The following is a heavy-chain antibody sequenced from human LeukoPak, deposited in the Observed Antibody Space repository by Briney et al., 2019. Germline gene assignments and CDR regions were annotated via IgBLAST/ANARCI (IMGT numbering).Heavy chain of an antibody. D-gene: IGHD3-16*01. CDR1: GLSFTDAW. CDR3: LWVTKTVGGFDH. V-gene: IGHV3-15*01. Sequence: PGGSLRLSCEVSGLSFTDAWMSWVRQAPGKGLEWVGLIKSKGGGGTIDYAEPLKDRFIISRDDSKNTVYLQTKSLKTDDTAVYYCLWVTKTVGGFDHWGQGSLVTVSS. CDR2: IKSKGGGGTI. J-gene: IGHJ4*02.